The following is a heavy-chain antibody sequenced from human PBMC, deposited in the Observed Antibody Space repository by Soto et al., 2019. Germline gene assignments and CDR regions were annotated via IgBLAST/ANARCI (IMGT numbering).Heavy chain of an antibody. Sequence: QVQLVESGGGVVQPGRSLRLSCAASGFTFSSYAMHWVRQAPGKGLEWVAVISYDGSNKYYADSVKGRLPISRDNSKKTLSLLMNSLRAEDTAVYYCARASMAAVAGVFDYWGQGTLVTVSS. CDR3: ARASMAAVAGVFDY. CDR1: GFTFSSYA. D-gene: IGHD6-19*01. CDR2: ISYDGSNK. V-gene: IGHV3-30-3*01. J-gene: IGHJ4*02.